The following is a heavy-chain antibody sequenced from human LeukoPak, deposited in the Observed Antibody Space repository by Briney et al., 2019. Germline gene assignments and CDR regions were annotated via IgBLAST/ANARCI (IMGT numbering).Heavy chain of an antibody. V-gene: IGHV1-18*04. CDR2: ISAYNANT. Sequence: ASVKVACKASGYSFTSFGISWVRQAPGQGLEWMGWISAYNANTNYAQKLQGRVTMTTDTSTSTAYKELRSLRTDDTAVYYCASLTSGPGYASNYYYMDVWGKGTTVTVSS. CDR3: ASLTSGPGYASNYYYMDV. D-gene: IGHD3-9*01. J-gene: IGHJ6*03. CDR1: GYSFTSFG.